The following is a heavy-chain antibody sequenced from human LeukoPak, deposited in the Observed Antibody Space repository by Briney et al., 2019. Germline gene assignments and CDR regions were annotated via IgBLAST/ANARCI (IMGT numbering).Heavy chain of an antibody. CDR1: GYTFTSYG. Sequence: GASVKVSCKASGYTFTSYGISWVRQAPGQGLEWMGWMNPNSGNTGYAQKFQGRVTMTRNTSISTAYMELSSLRSEDTAVYYCARGRWLLWFGELYPNWFDPWGQGTLVTVSS. J-gene: IGHJ5*02. CDR2: MNPNSGNT. V-gene: IGHV1-8*02. CDR3: ARGRWLLWFGELYPNWFDP. D-gene: IGHD3-10*01.